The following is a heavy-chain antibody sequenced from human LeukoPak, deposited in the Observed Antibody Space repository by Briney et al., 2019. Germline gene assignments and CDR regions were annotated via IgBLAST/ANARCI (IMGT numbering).Heavy chain of an antibody. J-gene: IGHJ3*02. CDR2: ISSSGSTI. CDR3: ARLFISIPPDAFDI. Sequence: GGSLRLSCAASGFTFSDYYMSWIRQAPGKGLEWVSYISSSGSTIYYADSVKGRFTISRNNAKNSLYLQMNSLRAEDTAVYYCARLFISIPPDAFDIWGQGTMVTVSS. V-gene: IGHV3-11*04. CDR1: GFTFSDYY. D-gene: IGHD3-10*01.